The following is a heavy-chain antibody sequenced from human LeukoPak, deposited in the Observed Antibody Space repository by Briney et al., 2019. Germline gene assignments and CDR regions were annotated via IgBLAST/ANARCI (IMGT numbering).Heavy chain of an antibody. CDR2: IIPIFCTA. V-gene: IGHV1-69*13. J-gene: IGHJ5*02. D-gene: IGHD5-18*01. Sequence: GAAVPVSCKASGGTLSSYAIRWVRQAPGQGLEWRGGIIPIFCTASYAQKFPGRVTIPADESTSPAYMELSSLRSEATAVYYVARSVNTGMVTGWFDPWGQGTLVTVSS. CDR3: ARSVNTGMVTGWFDP. CDR1: GGTLSSYA.